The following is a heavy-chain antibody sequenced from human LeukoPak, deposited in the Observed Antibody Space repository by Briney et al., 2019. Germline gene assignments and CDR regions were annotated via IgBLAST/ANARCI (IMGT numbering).Heavy chain of an antibody. V-gene: IGHV3-74*01. CDR1: AFTFSSYW. Sequence: PGGSLRLSCAASAFTFSSYWMHCVRHAPGKGLVWVSRTNSDGSSTSYADSVKGRFTISRDNAKNTLYLQMNSLRAEDTAVYYCARDVDYWGQGTLVTVSS. CDR3: ARDVDY. CDR2: TNSDGSST. J-gene: IGHJ4*02.